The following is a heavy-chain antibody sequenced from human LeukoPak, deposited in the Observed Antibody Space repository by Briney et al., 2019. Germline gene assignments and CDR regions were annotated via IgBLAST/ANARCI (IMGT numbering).Heavy chain of an antibody. D-gene: IGHD3-16*01. CDR2: ISGSGGST. Sequence: GGSLRLSCAASGFSFSSYAMNWVRQAPGKGLEWVSAISGSGGSTYYADSVKGRFTISRDNSKNTLYLQMDSLRAEDTAVYYCARDRLGLDGLDVWGKGTTVTVSS. V-gene: IGHV3-23*01. CDR3: ARDRLGLDGLDV. J-gene: IGHJ6*04. CDR1: GFSFSSYA.